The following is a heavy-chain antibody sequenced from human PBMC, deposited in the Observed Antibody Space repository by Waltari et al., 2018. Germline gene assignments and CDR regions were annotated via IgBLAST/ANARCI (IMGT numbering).Heavy chain of an antibody. J-gene: IGHJ4*02. CDR1: GFTFRNYG. Sequence: VHLLESGGDLRQPGGSLRLSCAASGFTFRNYGMSWVRQAPGKGLEWVATIRASGANTYYVGAVKCRFTVSRDSVILYLQMNGLRVDDTAVYYCAKPVHQEGLRTPLHHWGQGTPVTVSS. CDR2: IRASGANT. D-gene: IGHD4-17*01. V-gene: IGHV3-23*01. CDR3: AKPVHQEGLRTPLHH.